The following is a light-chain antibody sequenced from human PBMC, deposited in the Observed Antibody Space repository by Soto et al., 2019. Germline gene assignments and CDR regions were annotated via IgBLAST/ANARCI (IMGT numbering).Light chain of an antibody. Sequence: IQMTQSPSSLSASVGDRVTITCQASQNINNYLNWYQQKPGRAPKLLIYDASNLEAGVPSRFRGSGSGTDFTFTISRLQPEDIATYYGQQYENLPTFGQGTRLETK. V-gene: IGKV1-33*01. CDR3: QQYENLPT. J-gene: IGKJ5*01. CDR2: DAS. CDR1: QNINNY.